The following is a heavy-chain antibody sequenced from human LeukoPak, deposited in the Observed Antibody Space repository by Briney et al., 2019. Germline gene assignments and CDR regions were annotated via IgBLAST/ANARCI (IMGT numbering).Heavy chain of an antibody. CDR2: INPDGTST. CDR3: ARGYYYDSSGYSFFDY. Sequence: GGSLRLSCEASGFTFSSSWMHWVRQAPGKGLVWVSRINPDGTSTTYADSVKGRFTISRDNAKNSLYLQMNSLRAEDTALEYCARGYYYDSSGYSFFDYWGQGTLVTVSS. V-gene: IGHV3-74*01. D-gene: IGHD3-22*01. CDR1: GFTFSSSW. J-gene: IGHJ4*02.